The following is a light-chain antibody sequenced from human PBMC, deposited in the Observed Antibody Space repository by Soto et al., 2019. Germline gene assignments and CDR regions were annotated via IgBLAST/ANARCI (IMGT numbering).Light chain of an antibody. CDR2: AAS. CDR1: QSIRNY. CDR3: QQSYSTPPFT. Sequence: DIQMTQSPSSLSASVGDRVTITCRASQSIRNYLNWYQQTPGKPPQLLIYAASTLQGGGPSTFSGSASGSYFTLTISSLQPEDFATYYCQQSYSTPPFTFGPGTKVDI. J-gene: IGKJ3*01. V-gene: IGKV1-39*01.